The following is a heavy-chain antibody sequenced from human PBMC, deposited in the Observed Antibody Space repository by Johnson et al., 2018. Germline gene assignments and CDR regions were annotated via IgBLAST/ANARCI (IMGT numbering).Heavy chain of an antibody. D-gene: IGHD3-10*02. CDR1: GYSFTSYW. CDR3: ARPRITMSRDAFDI. Sequence: VQLVQSGAEVKKPGESLKISCKGSGYSFTSYWIGWVRQMPGKGLEWMGIIYPGDSDTRYSPSFQGPATISAAQSISTAYLQWSSLKASDTALYYFARPRITMSRDAFDIWGQGTMVTVSS. CDR2: IYPGDSDT. J-gene: IGHJ3*02. V-gene: IGHV5-51*01.